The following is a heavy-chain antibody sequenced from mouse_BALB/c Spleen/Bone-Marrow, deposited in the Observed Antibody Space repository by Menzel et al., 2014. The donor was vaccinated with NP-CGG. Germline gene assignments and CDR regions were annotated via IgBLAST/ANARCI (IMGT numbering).Heavy chain of an antibody. V-gene: IGHV3-6*02. CDR3: AREGIYDGYWDYAMDY. J-gene: IGHJ4*01. Sequence: DVQLQESGPGLVKPSQSLSLTCSVTGYSITSGYYWNWIRQFPGDKLEWMGYISYDGSNNYNPSLKNRISITRDTSKNQFFLKLNSVTTGDTATYYCAREGIYDGYWDYAMDYWGQGTSVTVSS. CDR2: ISYDGSN. CDR1: GYSITSGYY. D-gene: IGHD2-3*01.